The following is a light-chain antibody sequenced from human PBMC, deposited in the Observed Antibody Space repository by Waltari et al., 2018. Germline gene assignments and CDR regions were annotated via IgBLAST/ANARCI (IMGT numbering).Light chain of an antibody. CDR1: QSISSW. CDR2: KAS. V-gene: IGKV1-5*03. J-gene: IGKJ1*01. Sequence: DIQMTQSPSTLSASVGDRVNLTCRASQSISSWLAWYQQKPGKAPKLLIYKASSLESGVPSRFSGSGSGTEFTLTISSLQPDDFATYYCQQYNSYPWTFGQGTKVEIK. CDR3: QQYNSYPWT.